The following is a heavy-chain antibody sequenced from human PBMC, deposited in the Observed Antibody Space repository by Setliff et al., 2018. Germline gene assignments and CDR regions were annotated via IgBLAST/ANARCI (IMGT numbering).Heavy chain of an antibody. CDR2: INSDGSGT. CDR1: GFTFNTYW. Sequence: GESLKISCAASGFTFNTYWMHWVRQAPGKGLVWFSHINSDGSGTSYADSVKGRFTISRDNAKNTLYLRMNSLRAEDTAVFYCVAVRWNYPTVWGQGTLVTVSS. CDR3: VAVRWNYPTV. J-gene: IGHJ4*02. D-gene: IGHD1-7*01. V-gene: IGHV3-74*01.